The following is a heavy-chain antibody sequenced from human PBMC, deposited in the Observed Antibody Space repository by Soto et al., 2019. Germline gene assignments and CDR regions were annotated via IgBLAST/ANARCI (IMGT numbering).Heavy chain of an antibody. CDR3: ARHLGSGFHTTHYYGMDV. Sequence: PGESLKLSCKGSGYRFANYGIAWVRHLPGKGLEWMGNIFPADSDTRYNPSLQGQVTTSADKSVNTAYLQWSSLRASDTAFYYCARHLGSGFHTTHYYGMDVWVQGSTVTVSS. V-gene: IGHV5-51*01. D-gene: IGHD3-10*01. CDR1: GYRFANYG. CDR2: IFPADSDT. J-gene: IGHJ6*02.